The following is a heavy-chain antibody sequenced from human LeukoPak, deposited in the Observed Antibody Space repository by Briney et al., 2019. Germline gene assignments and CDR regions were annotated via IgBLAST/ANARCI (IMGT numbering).Heavy chain of an antibody. CDR1: GYTFTSYG. V-gene: IGHV1-18*01. D-gene: IGHD3-3*01. CDR3: ATAYYDFWSGYYSMDY. CDR2: ISAYNGNT. J-gene: IGHJ4*02. Sequence: ASVKVSCKASGYTFTSYGISWVRLAPGQGLEWMGWISAYNGNTNYAQKLQGRVTMTTDTSTSTAYMELRSLRSDDTAVYYCATAYYDFWSGYYSMDYWGQGTLVTVSS.